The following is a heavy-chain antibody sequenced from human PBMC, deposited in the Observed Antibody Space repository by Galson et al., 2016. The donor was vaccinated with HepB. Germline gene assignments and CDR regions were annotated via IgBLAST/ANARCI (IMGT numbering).Heavy chain of an antibody. CDR3: ATSTWETTGFDY. Sequence: SLRLSCAASGFAFRTHGMHWIRQAPGKGLEWVSIITYDGNNKFFIDSVRGRFTISRDNSKNPVYLQMNSLRAADTAVYYCATSTWETTGFDYWGQGTLVTVS. CDR2: ITYDGNNK. CDR1: GFAFRTHG. D-gene: IGHD4-17*01. J-gene: IGHJ4*02. V-gene: IGHV3-30*03.